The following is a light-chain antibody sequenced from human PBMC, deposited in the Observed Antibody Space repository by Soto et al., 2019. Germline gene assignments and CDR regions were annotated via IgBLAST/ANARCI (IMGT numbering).Light chain of an antibody. CDR1: QSISSY. Sequence: DIQMTQSPSSLSASVGDRVTITCGASQSISSYLSWYQQKPGKAPKLLINVASTLQSGVPSRFSGSGSGTDFTLAISSLQPEDFATYYCQQSYSSPPTFGQGTKVDIK. CDR2: VAS. CDR3: QQSYSSPPT. V-gene: IGKV1-39*01. J-gene: IGKJ1*01.